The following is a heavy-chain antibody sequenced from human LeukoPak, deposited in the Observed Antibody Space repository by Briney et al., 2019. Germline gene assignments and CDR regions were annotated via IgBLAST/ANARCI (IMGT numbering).Heavy chain of an antibody. J-gene: IGHJ4*02. CDR2: IYTSGST. Sequence: PSETLSLTCAVSGGSISSGGYSWSWIRQPPGKGLEWIGRIYTSGSTNYNPSLKSRVTMSVDTSKNQFSLKLSSVTAADTAVYYCARDHARYYDFWSGSPGPFDYWGQGTLVTVSS. V-gene: IGHV4-61*02. CDR3: ARDHARYYDFWSGSPGPFDY. CDR1: GGSISSGGYS. D-gene: IGHD3-3*01.